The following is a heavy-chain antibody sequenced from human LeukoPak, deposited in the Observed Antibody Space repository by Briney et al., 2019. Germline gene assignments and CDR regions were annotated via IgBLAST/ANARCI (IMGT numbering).Heavy chain of an antibody. CDR1: GGSISSYY. CDR2: IYYSGST. Sequence: NASETLSLTCTVSGGSISSYYWSWIRQPPGKGLEWIGYIYYSGSTNYNPSLKSRVTISVDTSKNQLSLKLSSVTAADTAVYYCARGTGNSPANFDYWGQGTLVTVSS. V-gene: IGHV4-59*01. CDR3: ARGTGNSPANFDY. J-gene: IGHJ4*02. D-gene: IGHD1-1*01.